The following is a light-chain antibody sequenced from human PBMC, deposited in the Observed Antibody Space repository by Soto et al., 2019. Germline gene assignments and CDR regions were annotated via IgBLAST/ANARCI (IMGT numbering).Light chain of an antibody. J-gene: IGKJ4*01. CDR1: QSVSYT. CDR2: GAF. CDR3: QQYKNWPPLT. V-gene: IGKV3-15*01. Sequence: EIVMTQSPATVSVSPGETATLSCRASQSVSYTLAWYQQKPGQGLRLLIYGAFTRATGIPARFSGSGSGTEFTLPISSLQSEDFAVYYCQQYKNWPPLTFGGGTKVEIK.